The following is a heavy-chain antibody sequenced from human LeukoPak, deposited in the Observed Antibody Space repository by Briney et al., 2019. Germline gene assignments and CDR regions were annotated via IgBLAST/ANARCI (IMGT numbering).Heavy chain of an antibody. V-gene: IGHV1-2*02. CDR3: ARERQPGVKHIES. J-gene: IGHJ4*02. CDR2: INPKNGGT. Sequence: ASVKVSCKASGYTFTGYYMHWVRQAPGQGLEWMGWINPKNGGTNYAQKFQGRVTMTRDTSISTAYMELSSLRSDDTAVYYCARERQPGVKHIESCGQGTLVTVSS. CDR1: GYTFTGYY. D-gene: IGHD1-14*01.